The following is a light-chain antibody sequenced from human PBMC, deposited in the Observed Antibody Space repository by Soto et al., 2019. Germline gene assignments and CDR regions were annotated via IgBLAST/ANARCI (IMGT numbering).Light chain of an antibody. CDR3: HQRSNWPLT. CDR2: DAS. CDR1: QSVFSS. Sequence: EIVLTQSPVTLSLSPGERATLSCRASQSVFSSLAWYQQKPGQAPRLLIYDASTRATAIPAMFRGRGSGTDFTLTISSLEPEDFAVYYCHQRSNWPLTFGGGTKVEVK. J-gene: IGKJ4*01. V-gene: IGKV3-11*01.